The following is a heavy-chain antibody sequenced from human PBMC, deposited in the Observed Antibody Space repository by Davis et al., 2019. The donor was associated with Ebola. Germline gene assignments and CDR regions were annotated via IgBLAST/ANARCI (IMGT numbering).Heavy chain of an antibody. Sequence: GESLKISCAASGFTFRTYAMTWVRQAPGKGLEWVSGISGKGGITYYADSVKGRFTISRDNSKNTLYLRMDSLTADDTAVYYCAKDGVESSMRFDPWGQGTLVTVSS. CDR1: GFTFRTYA. CDR3: AKDGVESSMRFDP. V-gene: IGHV3-23*01. J-gene: IGHJ5*02. CDR2: ISGKGGIT. D-gene: IGHD2-8*01.